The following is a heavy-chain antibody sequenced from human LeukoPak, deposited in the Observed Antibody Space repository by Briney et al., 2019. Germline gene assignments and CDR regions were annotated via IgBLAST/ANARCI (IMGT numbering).Heavy chain of an antibody. CDR1: GYTFTGYY. J-gene: IGHJ4*02. Sequence: ASVKVSCKASGYTFTGYYMHWVRQAPGQGLEWMGWINPINPNGDDINYAQKFRGRVTMTRDTSISTAYMELSSLRSDDTALYYCARGGYSSSLYDYWGQGTLVTVSS. V-gene: IGHV1-2*02. CDR3: ARGGYSSSLYDY. D-gene: IGHD6-13*01. CDR2: INPINPNGDDI.